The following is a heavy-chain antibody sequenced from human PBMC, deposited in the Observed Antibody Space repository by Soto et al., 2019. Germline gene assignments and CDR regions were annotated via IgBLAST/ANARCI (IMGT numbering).Heavy chain of an antibody. CDR2: VSYEGSNK. V-gene: IGHV3-30*18. CDR1: GFTFSGFG. J-gene: IGHJ4*02. Sequence: QVHLVESGGGVVQPGRSLRLSCEASGFTFSGFGMHWVRQAPCKGLWWVSFVSYEGSNKYYADSVTGRFTISKDNSKNTLNLQMSSLRAEDTAVYYCAKEERHSGYIIDYWGQGTVVTVSS. CDR3: AKEERHSGYIIDY. D-gene: IGHD5-12*01.